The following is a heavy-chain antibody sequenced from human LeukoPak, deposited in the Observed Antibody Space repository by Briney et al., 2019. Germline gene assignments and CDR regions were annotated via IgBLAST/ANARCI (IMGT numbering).Heavy chain of an antibody. J-gene: IGHJ4*02. CDR2: MSSSSSSNYK. Sequence: GGSLRLSCAASGFTLSSYAMSWVRQAPGKGLEWVSTMSSSSSSNYKYYADSVKGRLTVSRDNAKNSLYLQMNSLYYCARAGTAVRLGMGFDSWGQGTLVTVSS. CDR3: RLGMGFDS. CDR1: GFTLSSYA. V-gene: IGHV3-21*01. D-gene: IGHD6-19*01.